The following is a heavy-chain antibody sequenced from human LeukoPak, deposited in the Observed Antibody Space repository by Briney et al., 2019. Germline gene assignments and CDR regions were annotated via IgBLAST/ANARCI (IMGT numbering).Heavy chain of an antibody. D-gene: IGHD5-18*01. CDR2: ISHSGST. CDR3: ASGYSYGSFDY. CDR1: GGSFSGYY. V-gene: IGHV4-34*01. J-gene: IGHJ4*02. Sequence: PSEALSLTCAVYGGSFSGYYWSWIRQPPGKGLEWIGEISHSGSTNYNPSLKSRVTISVDTSKNQFSLKLSSVTAADTAVYYWASGYSYGSFDYWGQGTLVTVSS.